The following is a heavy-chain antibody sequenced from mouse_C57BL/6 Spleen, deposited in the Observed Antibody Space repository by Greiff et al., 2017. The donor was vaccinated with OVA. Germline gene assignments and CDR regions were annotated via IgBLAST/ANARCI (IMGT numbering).Heavy chain of an antibody. J-gene: IGHJ4*01. CDR1: GYTFTDYY. CDR3: ARPYYSNLYYAMDY. CDR2: INPNNGGT. V-gene: IGHV1-26*01. Sequence: VQLQQSGPELVKPGASVKISCKASGYTFTDYYMNWVKQSHGKSLEWIGDINPNNGGTSYNQKFKGKATLTVDKSSSTAYMELRSLTSEDSAVYYCARPYYSNLYYAMDYWGQGTSVTVSS. D-gene: IGHD2-5*01.